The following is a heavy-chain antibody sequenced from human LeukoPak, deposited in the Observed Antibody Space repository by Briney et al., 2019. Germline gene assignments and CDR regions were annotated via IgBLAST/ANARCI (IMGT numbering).Heavy chain of an antibody. CDR3: AKDGVFGFGELLAHYYYGMDV. D-gene: IGHD3-10*01. V-gene: IGHV3-23*01. J-gene: IGHJ6*02. Sequence: GGSLRLSCAASGFTFSSYSMNWVRQAPGKGLEWVSAISGSGGSTYYADSVKGRFTISRDNSKNTLYLQMNSLRAEDTAVYYCAKDGVFGFGELLAHYYYGMDVWGQGTTVTVSS. CDR1: GFTFSSYS. CDR2: ISGSGGST.